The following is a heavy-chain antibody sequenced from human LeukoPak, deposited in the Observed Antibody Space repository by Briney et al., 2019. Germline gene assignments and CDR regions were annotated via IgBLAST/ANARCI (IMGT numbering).Heavy chain of an antibody. Sequence: ETLSLTCTVSGGSISSYYWSWIRQPPGKGLEWIGYIYYSGSTNYNPSLKSRVTISVDTSKNQFSLKLSSVTAADTAVYYCARATVTGDWYFDLWGRGTLVTVSS. CDR3: ARATVTGDWYFDL. CDR2: IYYSGST. J-gene: IGHJ2*01. D-gene: IGHD4-17*01. CDR1: GGSISSYY. V-gene: IGHV4-59*01.